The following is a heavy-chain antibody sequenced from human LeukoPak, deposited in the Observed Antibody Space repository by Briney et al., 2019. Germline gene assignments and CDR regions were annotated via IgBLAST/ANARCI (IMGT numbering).Heavy chain of an antibody. Sequence: GAPVKVSCKASGGTFSSYAISWVRRAPGQGLEWMGGIIPIFGTANYAQKFQGRVTITTDESTSTAYMELSSLRSDDTAVYYCAREGYCSGGSCYSGYWGQGTLVTVSS. D-gene: IGHD2-15*01. J-gene: IGHJ4*02. CDR3: AREGYCSGGSCYSGY. CDR2: IIPIFGTA. V-gene: IGHV1-69*05. CDR1: GGTFSSYA.